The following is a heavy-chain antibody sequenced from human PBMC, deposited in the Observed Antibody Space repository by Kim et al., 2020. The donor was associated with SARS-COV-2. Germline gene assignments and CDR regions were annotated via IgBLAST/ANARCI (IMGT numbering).Heavy chain of an antibody. CDR3: ANSASGSHY. Sequence: GESLKISCEASGYRFTNHWIIWVRQLAGKGLEWMGSIDPANSYTEYSPSFQGHVTISVDKSINTAYLQWRGLRASDTAMYYCANSASGSHYWGQGTLVTV. CDR1: GYRFTNHW. D-gene: IGHD5-12*01. V-gene: IGHV5-10-1*01. J-gene: IGHJ4*02. CDR2: IDPANSYT.